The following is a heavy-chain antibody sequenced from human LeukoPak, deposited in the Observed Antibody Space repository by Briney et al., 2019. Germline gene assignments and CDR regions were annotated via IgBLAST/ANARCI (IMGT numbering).Heavy chain of an antibody. CDR1: GFTFSSYW. D-gene: IGHD3-22*01. J-gene: IGHJ4*02. CDR3: ARDPYYYDSSGYYYELDY. CDR2: VKQDGSEK. V-gene: IGHV3-7*01. Sequence: GGSLRLSCAASGFTFSSYWMSWVRQAPGKGLEWVANVKQDGSEKYYVDSVKGRFTISRDNAKNSLYLQMNSLRAEDTAVYYCARDPYYYDSSGYYYELDYWGQGTLVTVSS.